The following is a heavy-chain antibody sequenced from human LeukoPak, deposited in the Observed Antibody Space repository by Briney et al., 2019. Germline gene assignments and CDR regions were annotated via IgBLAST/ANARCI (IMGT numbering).Heavy chain of an antibody. CDR2: IYYSGTT. V-gene: IGHV4-59*01. J-gene: IGHJ4*02. D-gene: IGHD2-21*02. CDR1: GGSISSYY. CDR3: ARDVLAYCGGDCYSGYFDY. Sequence: PSETLSLTCTVSGGSISSYYWSWIRQSPGKGLEWIGYIYYSGTTKYNPSLKTRVTISVETSKNQISLKLSSVTAADTAVYYCARDVLAYCGGDCYSGYFDYWGQGTLVTVSS.